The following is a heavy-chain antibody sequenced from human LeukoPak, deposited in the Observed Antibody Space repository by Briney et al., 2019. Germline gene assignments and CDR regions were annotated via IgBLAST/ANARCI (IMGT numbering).Heavy chain of an antibody. Sequence: ASVKVSCKASGYTFTRFGISWVRQAPGQGLEWMGMIYPRDGSTSYAQKFQGRVTVTRDTSTSTVHMELSGLRSGDTAVNYCARDQEGFDYWGQGTLVTVSS. CDR3: ARDQEGFDY. V-gene: IGHV1-46*01. CDR1: GYTFTRFG. CDR2: IYPRDGST. J-gene: IGHJ4*02.